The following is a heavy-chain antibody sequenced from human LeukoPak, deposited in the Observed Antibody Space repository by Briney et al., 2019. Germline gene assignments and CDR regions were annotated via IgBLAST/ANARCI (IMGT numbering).Heavy chain of an antibody. CDR3: ARMVGASTSWFDP. D-gene: IGHD1-26*01. J-gene: IGHJ5*02. CDR1: GFTFSSYW. Sequence: GGSLRLSCAASGFTFSSYWMHWVRQAPGKGLVWVTRIDADGSRTSYADSVKGRFTISRDNAKNRLYLQMNSLRGEDTAVYYCARMVGASTSWFDPWGQGTLVTVPS. CDR2: IDADGSRT. V-gene: IGHV3-74*01.